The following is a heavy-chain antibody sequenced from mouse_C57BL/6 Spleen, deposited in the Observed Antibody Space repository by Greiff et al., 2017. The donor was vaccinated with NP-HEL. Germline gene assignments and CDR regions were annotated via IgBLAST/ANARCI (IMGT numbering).Heavy chain of an antibody. CDR3: APLYYYGSSSFDY. Sequence: QVQLQQPGAELVKPGASVKLSCKASGYTFTSYWMHWVKQRPGQGLEWIGMIHPNSGSTNYNEKFKSKATLTVDKSSSTAYMQLSSLTSEDSAVYYCAPLYYYGSSSFDYWGQGTTLTVSS. CDR1: GYTFTSYW. J-gene: IGHJ2*01. V-gene: IGHV1-64*01. CDR2: IHPNSGST. D-gene: IGHD1-1*01.